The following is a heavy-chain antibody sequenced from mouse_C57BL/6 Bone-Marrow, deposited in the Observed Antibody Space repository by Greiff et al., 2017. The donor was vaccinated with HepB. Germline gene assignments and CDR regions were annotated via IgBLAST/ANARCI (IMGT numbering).Heavy chain of an antibody. D-gene: IGHD2-2*01. J-gene: IGHJ3*01. CDR3: ARQGIYYGYDGSFAY. V-gene: IGHV1-47*01. CDR1: GYTFTTYP. Sequence: QVHVKQSGAELVKPGASVKMSCKASGYTFTTYPIEWMKQNHGKSLEWIGNFHPYNDDTKYNEKFKGKATLTVEKSSSTVYLELSRLTSDDSAVYYCARQGIYYGYDGSFAYWGQGTLVTVSA. CDR2: FHPYNDDT.